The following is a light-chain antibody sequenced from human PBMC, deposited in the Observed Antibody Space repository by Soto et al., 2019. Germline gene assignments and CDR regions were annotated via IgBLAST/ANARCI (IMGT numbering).Light chain of an antibody. CDR3: ASSTSDSLYV. V-gene: IGLV2-14*01. CDR2: KVT. J-gene: IGLJ1*01. Sequence: QSVLTQPASVSGSPGQSITISCTGTSSDVGGNKYVSWYQQYPGKVPKLLINKVTNRPSGVSYRFSGSKSGNTASLTISALLAEDEADYFCASSTSDSLYVFXTGTKVTVL. CDR1: SSDVGGNKY.